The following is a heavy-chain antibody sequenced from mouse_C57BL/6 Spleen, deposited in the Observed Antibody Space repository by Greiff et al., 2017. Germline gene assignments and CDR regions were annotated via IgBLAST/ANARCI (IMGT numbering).Heavy chain of an antibody. D-gene: IGHD2-5*01. CDR3: ARLGISNYEGFAY. CDR1: GYTFTSYW. V-gene: IGHV1-52*01. Sequence: QVQLQQPGAELVRPGSSVKLSCKASGYTFTSYWMHWVKQRPIQGLEWIGNIDPSDSETHYNQKFKDKATLTVDKSSSTAYMQLSSLTSEDSAVYYCARLGISNYEGFAYWGQGTLVTVSA. J-gene: IGHJ3*01. CDR2: IDPSDSET.